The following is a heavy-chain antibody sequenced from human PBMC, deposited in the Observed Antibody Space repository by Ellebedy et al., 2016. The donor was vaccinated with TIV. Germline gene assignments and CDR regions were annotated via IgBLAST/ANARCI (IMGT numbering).Heavy chain of an antibody. D-gene: IGHD1-26*01. Sequence: GESLKISCAASGFTFSSYSMNWVRQAPGKGLEWVSYIRSSSSTIYYADSVKGRFTISRDNAKNSLYLQMNSLRAEDTAVYYCARRGSYYSFDYWGQGTLVTVSS. CDR1: GFTFSSYS. CDR2: IRSSSSTI. J-gene: IGHJ4*02. V-gene: IGHV3-48*01. CDR3: ARRGSYYSFDY.